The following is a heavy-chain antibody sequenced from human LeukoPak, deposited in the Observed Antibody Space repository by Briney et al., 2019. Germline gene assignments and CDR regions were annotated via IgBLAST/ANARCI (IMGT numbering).Heavy chain of an antibody. V-gene: IGHV1-18*01. CDR3: ARERQLWMVGRVFDT. Sequence: AAVKVSCKAAGCTFTSYGSSWVGRARGRGREGMGWISAYKGNKNYVRTLQGRVTMTTDTPTRTASLELSSRSSEETAVYYCARERQLWMVGRVFDTSGAGEMVTVSS. CDR1: GCTFTSYG. CDR2: ISAYKGNK. J-gene: IGHJ3*02. D-gene: IGHD5-18*01.